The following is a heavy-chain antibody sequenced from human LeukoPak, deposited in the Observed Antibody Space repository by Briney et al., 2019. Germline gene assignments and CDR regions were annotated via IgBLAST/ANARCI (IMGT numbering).Heavy chain of an antibody. CDR3: ASTQLFTVTTDGVDY. D-gene: IGHD4-11*01. Sequence: SETLSLTCTVSGGSISSGSYYWSWIRQPAGKGLEWIGRIYTSGSTNYNPSLKSRVTISVDTSKNQFSLKLSSVTAADTAVYYCASTQLFTVTTDGVDYWGQGTLVTVSS. V-gene: IGHV4-61*02. CDR2: IYTSGST. CDR1: GGSISSGSYY. J-gene: IGHJ4*02.